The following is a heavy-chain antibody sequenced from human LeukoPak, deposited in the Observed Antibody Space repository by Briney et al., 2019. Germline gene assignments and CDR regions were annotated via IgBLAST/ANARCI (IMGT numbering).Heavy chain of an antibody. CDR1: GFTFGDYA. CDR2: INWNSGSI. V-gene: IGHV3-9*01. Sequence: TGGSLRLSCAASGFTFGDYAMHWVRQAPGKGLEWVSGINWNSGSIVYADSVKGRFTISRDNAKNSLNLQMNSLRAEDTALYYCAKLAAAGKHPFDYWGQGTLVTVSS. CDR3: AKLAAAGKHPFDY. J-gene: IGHJ4*02. D-gene: IGHD6-13*01.